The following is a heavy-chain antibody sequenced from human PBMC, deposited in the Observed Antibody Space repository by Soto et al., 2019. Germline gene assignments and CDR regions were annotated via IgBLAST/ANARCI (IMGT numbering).Heavy chain of an antibody. CDR1: GGSISSGGYY. V-gene: IGHV4-31*03. J-gene: IGHJ3*02. CDR3: ARRIMITFGGVIGEHAFDI. Sequence: SETLSLTCTVSGGSISSGGYYWSWIRQHPGKGLEWIGYIYYSGSTYYNPSLKSRVTISVDTSKNQFSLKLSSVTAADTAVYYCARRIMITFGGVIGEHAFDIWGQGKMVTVSS. CDR2: IYYSGST. D-gene: IGHD3-16*02.